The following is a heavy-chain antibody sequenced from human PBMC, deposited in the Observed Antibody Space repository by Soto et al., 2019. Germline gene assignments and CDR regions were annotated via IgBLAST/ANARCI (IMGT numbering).Heavy chain of an antibody. Sequence: EVQLVESGGGLVQPGGSLRLSCAASGFTFSSHWMTWVRQAPGKGLEWVANIKPDGSEKYYVDSVKGRFTVSRDNAKNSLYLQMDSPRAEDTAVYYCARVVTTGVDAFDMWGQGTMVTVSS. CDR1: GFTFSSHW. CDR2: IKPDGSEK. CDR3: ARVVTTGVDAFDM. V-gene: IGHV3-7*01. J-gene: IGHJ3*02. D-gene: IGHD5-18*01.